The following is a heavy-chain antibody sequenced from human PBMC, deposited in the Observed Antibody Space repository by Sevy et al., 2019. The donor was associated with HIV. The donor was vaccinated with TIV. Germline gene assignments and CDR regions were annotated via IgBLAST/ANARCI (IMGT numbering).Heavy chain of an antibody. CDR1: GYTFKTYG. Sequence: ASVKVSCKTFGYTFKTYGISWVRQAPGQGLEWMGWISAYSGDTNFAPKCQGRVTMTTDTSTSTAYMELSSLRSDDTAVYFCARDKPQGVVIIPGSMWGGVDYWGQGTVVTVSS. CDR2: ISAYSGDT. J-gene: IGHJ4*02. V-gene: IGHV1-18*01. CDR3: ARDKPQGVVIIPGSMWGGVDY. D-gene: IGHD2-2*01.